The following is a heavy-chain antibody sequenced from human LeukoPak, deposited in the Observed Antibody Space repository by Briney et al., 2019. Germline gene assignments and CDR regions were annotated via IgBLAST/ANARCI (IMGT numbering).Heavy chain of an antibody. V-gene: IGHV3-21*01. CDR3: ARSGSTGRYYFDY. CDR1: GFTFSSYA. J-gene: IGHJ4*02. CDR2: ISSSSSYI. Sequence: GGSLRLSCAASGFTFSSYAMHWVRQAPGKGLEWVSSISSSSSYIYYADSVKGRFTISRDNSKNTLYLQMNSLRAEDTAVYYCARSGSTGRYYFDYWGQGTLVTVSS. D-gene: IGHD2-2*01.